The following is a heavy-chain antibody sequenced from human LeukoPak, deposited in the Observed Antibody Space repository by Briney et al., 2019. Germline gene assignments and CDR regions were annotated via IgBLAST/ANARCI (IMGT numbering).Heavy chain of an antibody. J-gene: IGHJ4*02. CDR2: MHYSGTT. Sequence: SETLSLTCTVSGVSIRSSNNFWGWIRQPPWKGLEWIGSMHYSGTTHYIPSLRSRATISVDTSKNQFSLKLSSVTAADTAVYYCARHEEEDGYNAKTFDFWGQGTLVTVSS. CDR3: ARHEEEDGYNAKTFDF. CDR1: GVSIRSSNNF. D-gene: IGHD5-24*01. V-gene: IGHV4-39*01.